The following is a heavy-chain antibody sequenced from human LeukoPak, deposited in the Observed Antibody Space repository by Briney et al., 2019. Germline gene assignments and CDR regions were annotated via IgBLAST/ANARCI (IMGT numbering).Heavy chain of an antibody. CDR1: GGSISSGSYY. Sequence: SETLSLTCTVSGGSISSGSYYWSWIRQPAGKGLEWIGRIYTSGSTNYNPSLKSRVTISVDTSKNQFSLKLSSVTAADTAVYYCARTGIVGAHAFDIWGQGTMATVSS. CDR2: IYTSGST. V-gene: IGHV4-61*02. J-gene: IGHJ3*02. CDR3: ARTGIVGAHAFDI. D-gene: IGHD1-26*01.